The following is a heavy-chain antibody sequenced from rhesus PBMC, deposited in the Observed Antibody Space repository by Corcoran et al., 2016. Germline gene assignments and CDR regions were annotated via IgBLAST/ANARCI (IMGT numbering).Heavy chain of an antibody. CDR3: ARDRATVDFDY. V-gene: IGHV4-76*01. CDR1: GYSISSGYD. J-gene: IGHJ4*01. D-gene: IGHD5-36*01. Sequence: QVQLQESGPGVVKPSETLSLTCAVSGYSISSGYDWSWIRQPPGKGLEWVWYIYGSSGSTNCNPSLKNRVIISKDTSKNQFSLKLSSVTAADTAVYYCARDRATVDFDYWGQGVLVTVSS. CDR2: IYGSSGST.